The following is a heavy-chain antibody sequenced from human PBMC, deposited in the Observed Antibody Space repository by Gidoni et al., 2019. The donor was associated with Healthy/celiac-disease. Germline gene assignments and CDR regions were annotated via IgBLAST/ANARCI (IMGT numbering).Heavy chain of an antibody. CDR2: ISYDGSNK. CDR3: ARRTGYSSGWYMNYFDY. Sequence: QVQLVESGGGVVQPGRSLRLSCAASGFTFSSYAMHWVRQAPGKGLEWVAVISYDGSNKYYADSVKGRFTISRDNSKNTLYLQMNSLRAEDTAVYYCARRTGYSSGWYMNYFDYWGQGTLVTVSS. J-gene: IGHJ4*02. D-gene: IGHD6-19*01. CDR1: GFTFSSYA. V-gene: IGHV3-30-3*01.